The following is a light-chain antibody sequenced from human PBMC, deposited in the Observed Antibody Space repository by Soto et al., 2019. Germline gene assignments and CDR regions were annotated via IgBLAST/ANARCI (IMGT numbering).Light chain of an antibody. CDR1: SSDIGGYNY. J-gene: IGLJ2*01. CDR2: DVS. V-gene: IGLV2-14*01. Sequence: QSVLTQPASVSGSPGQSITIPCTGTSSDIGGYNYVSWYQQFPGKAPKLMIYDVSNRPSGVSNRFSASKSGNTASLTISGLQAEDEASYYCSSYTSSSTLVVFGGGTKVTVL. CDR3: SSYTSSSTLVV.